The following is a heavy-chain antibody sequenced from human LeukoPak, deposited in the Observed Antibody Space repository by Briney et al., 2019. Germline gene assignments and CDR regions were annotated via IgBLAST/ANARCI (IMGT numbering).Heavy chain of an antibody. V-gene: IGHV3-23*01. CDR2: ISGSGGGT. Sequence: PGGSLRLSCAASGFTFSSYAMSWVRQAPEKGLEWVSTISGSGGGTYYADSVRGRFTISRDNAKNSLYLQMNSLRAEDTAVYYCTRDSQGSRTYSVDYWGQGTLVTVSS. CDR1: GFTFSSYA. J-gene: IGHJ4*02. D-gene: IGHD3-10*01. CDR3: TRDSQGSRTYSVDY.